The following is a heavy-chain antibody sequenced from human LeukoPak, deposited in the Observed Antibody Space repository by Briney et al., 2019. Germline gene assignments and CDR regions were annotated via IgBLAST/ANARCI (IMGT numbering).Heavy chain of an antibody. D-gene: IGHD2-2*03. V-gene: IGHV3-74*01. CDR2: INSDGSWT. CDR3: ARVGYCSSTSCYLFDY. J-gene: IGHJ4*02. Sequence: GGSLRLSCAASGNYWMHWVRQVPGKGLVWVSHINSDGSWTSYADSVKGRFTISRDNAKNSLYLQMNSLRAEDTAVYYCARVGYCSSTSCYLFDYWGQGTLVTVSS. CDR1: GNYW.